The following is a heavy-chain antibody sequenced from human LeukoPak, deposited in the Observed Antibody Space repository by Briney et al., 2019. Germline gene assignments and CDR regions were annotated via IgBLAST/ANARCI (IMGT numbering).Heavy chain of an antibody. J-gene: IGHJ6*03. CDR3: ARVLLGATTINYYYYYMDV. CDR2: ITSRSTYI. V-gene: IGHV3-21*01. CDR1: GFAFGSHS. D-gene: IGHD1-26*01. Sequence: GGSLRLSCAASGFAFGSHSINWVRQAPGKGLEWVSSITSRSTYINYADSAKGRFTISRDNAQNSLYLQMNSLRAEDTAVYYCARVLLGATTINYYYYYMDVWGKGTTVTVSS.